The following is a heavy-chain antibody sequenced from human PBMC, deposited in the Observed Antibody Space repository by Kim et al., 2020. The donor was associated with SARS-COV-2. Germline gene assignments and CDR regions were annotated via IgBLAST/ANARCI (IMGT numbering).Heavy chain of an antibody. V-gene: IGHV4-59*13. J-gene: IGHJ4*02. Sequence: SETLSLTCTVSGGSISSDYWSWIRQPPGKGLEWIGYMYYTGSTNYNPSLKSRVTISVDTSKNKFSLKLTSVTAADTAVYYCARGQRVRLDHWGQRIPVTVSS. D-gene: IGHD3-16*01. CDR2: MYYTGST. CDR1: GGSISSDY. CDR3: ARGQRVRLDH.